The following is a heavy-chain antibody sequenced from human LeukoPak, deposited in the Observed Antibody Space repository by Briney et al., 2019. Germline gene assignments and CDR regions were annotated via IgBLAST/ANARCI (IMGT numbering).Heavy chain of an antibody. Sequence: PSETLSLTCAVSGDSLSSGVYSWNWIRQPPGKGLEWIGHISHSGSTYYNPSLKSRVTISVDRSENQFSLKLTSVTAADTAVYYCARGDVIVHYFDYWGQGTLVTVSS. J-gene: IGHJ4*02. CDR1: GDSLSSGVYS. V-gene: IGHV4-30-2*01. CDR2: ISHSGST. CDR3: ARGDVIVHYFDY. D-gene: IGHD3-22*01.